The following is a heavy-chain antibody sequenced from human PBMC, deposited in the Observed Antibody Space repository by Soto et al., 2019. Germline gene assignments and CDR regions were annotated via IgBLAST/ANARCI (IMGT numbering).Heavy chain of an antibody. CDR3: ARESRDYYGMDV. Sequence: QVQLQESGPGLVKPSETLSLTCTVSGGSVSSGSYYWSWIRQPPGKGLEWIGYIYYSGSTNYNPSLKSRVTISVDTSKNQFSRKLSSVTAADTAVYYCARESRDYYGMDVWGQGTTVTVSS. CDR2: IYYSGST. J-gene: IGHJ6*02. V-gene: IGHV4-61*01. CDR1: GGSVSSGSYY.